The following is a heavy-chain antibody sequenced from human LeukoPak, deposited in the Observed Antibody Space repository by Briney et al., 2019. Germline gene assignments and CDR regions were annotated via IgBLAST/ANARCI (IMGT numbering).Heavy chain of an antibody. CDR2: MYNSGSK. D-gene: IGHD4-17*01. CDR1: XGSISGSY. V-gene: IGHV4-59*01. J-gene: IGHJ4*02. Sequence: SETLXXXXXXXXGSISGSYXXWIRQPPGKXXEXIAYMYNSGSKNYNPSITSRGTISIEKTKKQFSLKLSSLTAADTAIYYCARGIESYGDYGYWGQGILVTVSS. CDR3: ARGIESYGDYGY.